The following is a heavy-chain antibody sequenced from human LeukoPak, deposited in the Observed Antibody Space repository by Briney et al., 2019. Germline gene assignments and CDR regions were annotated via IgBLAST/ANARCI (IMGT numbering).Heavy chain of an antibody. D-gene: IGHD5-18*01. Sequence: SETLSLTCTVSGGSISSFYWSWIRQPPGKGLEYIGYIYNSGSTNYGPSLKSRVTISVDTSKNQFSLKLSSVTAADTAVYYCARGTQLWLPTSWFDPWGQGTLVTVSS. CDR1: GGSISSFY. CDR2: IYNSGST. V-gene: IGHV4-59*01. CDR3: ARGTQLWLPTSWFDP. J-gene: IGHJ5*02.